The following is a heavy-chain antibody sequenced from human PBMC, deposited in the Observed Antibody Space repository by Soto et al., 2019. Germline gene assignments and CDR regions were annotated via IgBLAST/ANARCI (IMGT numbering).Heavy chain of an antibody. Sequence: QLQLQESGPGLVKPSETLSLTCTVSGGSISSSSYYWGWIRQPPGKGLEGVGSIYYSGSTYYNSSLKSRVTLSVDTSQNQFSLKLSSVTAADTAVYYCTRQGNSSGFRRPIRQFDYWGQGTLVTVSS. CDR1: GGSISSSSYY. CDR2: IYYSGST. J-gene: IGHJ4*02. V-gene: IGHV4-39*01. CDR3: TRQGNSSGFRRPIRQFDY. D-gene: IGHD5-18*01.